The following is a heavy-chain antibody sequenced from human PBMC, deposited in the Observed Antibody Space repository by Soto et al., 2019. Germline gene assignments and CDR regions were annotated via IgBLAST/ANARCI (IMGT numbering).Heavy chain of an antibody. D-gene: IGHD6-19*01. CDR2: INAGNGNT. Sequence: ASVKVSCKASGYTFTSYAMHWVRQAPGQRLEWMGWINAGNGNTKYSQKFQGRVTITRDTSASTAYMELSSLRSEDTATYYCAHRRIAVAGYDYWGQGTLVTVSS. V-gene: IGHV1-3*01. CDR3: AHRRIAVAGYDY. J-gene: IGHJ4*02. CDR1: GYTFTSYA.